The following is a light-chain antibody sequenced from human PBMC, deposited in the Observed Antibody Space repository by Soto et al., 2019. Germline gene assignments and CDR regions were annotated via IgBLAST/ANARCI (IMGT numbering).Light chain of an antibody. J-gene: IGKJ3*01. CDR1: QDVGHY. Sequence: IVLAQSPATLSLSPGERATLSCRASQDVGHYLAWYQQRPGQAPRLLIYDASNRATGIPARFSGSGSGTDFTLTSSSLVPEDFAVYYCQQRFSWRSFGPGTRVDFK. V-gene: IGKV3D-11*01. CDR2: DAS. CDR3: QQRFSWRS.